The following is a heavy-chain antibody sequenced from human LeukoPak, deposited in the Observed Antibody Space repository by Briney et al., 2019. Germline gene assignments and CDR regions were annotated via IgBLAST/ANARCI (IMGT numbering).Heavy chain of an antibody. D-gene: IGHD6-19*01. V-gene: IGHV4-34*01. CDR3: ARRGSSGWVY. CDR2: INHSGST. Sequence: PSETLSLTCAVYGGSFSGYYWSWIRQPPGKGLEWIGEINHSGSTNYNPSLKSRVTISVDTSKNQFSLKLSSVTAADTAVYYCARRGSSGWVYWGQGTLVTVSS. CDR1: GGSFSGYY. J-gene: IGHJ4*02.